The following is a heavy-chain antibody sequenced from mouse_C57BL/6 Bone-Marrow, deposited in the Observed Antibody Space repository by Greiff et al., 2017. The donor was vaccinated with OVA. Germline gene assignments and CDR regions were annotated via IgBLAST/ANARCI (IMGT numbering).Heavy chain of an antibody. J-gene: IGHJ4*01. Sequence: EVQLVESGGGLVQPKGSLKLSCAASGFSFNTYAMNWVRQAPGKGLEWVARIRSKSNNYATYYADSVKDRFTISRDDSESMLYLQMNNLKTEDTAMYYCVTRLLLPGVYWGQGTSVTVSS. V-gene: IGHV10-1*01. CDR1: GFSFNTYA. CDR2: IRSKSNNYAT. CDR3: VTRLLLPGVY. D-gene: IGHD1-1*01.